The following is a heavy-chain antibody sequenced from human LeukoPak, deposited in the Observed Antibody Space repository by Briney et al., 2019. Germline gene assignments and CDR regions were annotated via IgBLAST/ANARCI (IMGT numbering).Heavy chain of an antibody. CDR1: GGSISTDY. D-gene: IGHD6-19*01. J-gene: IGHJ4*02. CDR3: ARSPSGWAYYFDY. V-gene: IGHV4-59*08. CDR2: VYYDGNT. Sequence: SETLSLTCTLSGGSISTDYWNWIRQSPGKGLEWIGYVYYDGNTNENPSLKSRVRISVDRPANQFSLSLTSVTAADTAVYYCARSPSGWAYYFDYWSQGTLVTVSS.